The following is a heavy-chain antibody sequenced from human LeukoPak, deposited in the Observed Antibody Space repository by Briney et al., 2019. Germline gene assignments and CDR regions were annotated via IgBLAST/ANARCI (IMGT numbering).Heavy chain of an antibody. CDR2: IGPAGDT. V-gene: IGHV3-13*01. J-gene: IGHJ3*02. D-gene: IGHD3-16*01. CDR1: GFTLSSYD. Sequence: GGSLRLSCAASGFTLSSYDTHWVRQATGKGLEWVSVIGPAGDTYYPGSVKGRFTISREDAKNSLFLQMNSLRAEDTAVYYCARAVQAYVRAFDIWGQGTMVTVSS. CDR3: ARAVQAYVRAFDI.